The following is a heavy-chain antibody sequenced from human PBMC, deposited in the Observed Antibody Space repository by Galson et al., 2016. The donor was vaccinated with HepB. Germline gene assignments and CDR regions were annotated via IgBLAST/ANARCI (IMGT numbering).Heavy chain of an antibody. D-gene: IGHD3-3*01. Sequence: CKASGYTFSGFDINWVRQAAGQGLEWMGWMNPNSGHTGYAQKFQGRVSMTSNTSINTAYMELSSLTSDDTAVYYCARVGVVIQSWFDPWGQGTQVTVSS. J-gene: IGHJ5*02. V-gene: IGHV1-8*01. CDR2: MNPNSGHT. CDR3: ARVGVVIQSWFDP. CDR1: GYTFSGFD.